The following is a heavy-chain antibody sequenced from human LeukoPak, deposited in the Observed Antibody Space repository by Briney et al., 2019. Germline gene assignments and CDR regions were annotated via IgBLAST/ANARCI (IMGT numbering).Heavy chain of an antibody. CDR1: GYTFTSYY. D-gene: IGHD2-2*01. Sequence: ASVKVSCKASGYTFTSYYMHWVRQAPGQGLEWMGIINPSGGSTSYAQKFQGRVTMTRDMSTSTVYMELSSLRSEDTAVYYCARSSCSTSCYAGYYYYYMDVWGKGTTVTISS. CDR3: ARSSCSTSCYAGYYYYYMDV. J-gene: IGHJ6*03. CDR2: INPSGGST. V-gene: IGHV1-46*01.